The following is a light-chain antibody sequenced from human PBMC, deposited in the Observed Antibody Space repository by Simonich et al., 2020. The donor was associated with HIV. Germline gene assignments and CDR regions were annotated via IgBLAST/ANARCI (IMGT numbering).Light chain of an antibody. J-gene: IGKJ4*01. CDR1: QGISNS. V-gene: IGKV1-NL1*01. Sequence: DIQMTQSPSSLSASVGDRVTITCRASQGISNSLAWYQQKPGTAPKVLLYAASRLESGVPSRFSGSGSGTDYTLTISSLQHEDFATYYCQQYYSTPQLTFGGGTKVEIK. CDR2: AAS. CDR3: QQYYSTPQLT.